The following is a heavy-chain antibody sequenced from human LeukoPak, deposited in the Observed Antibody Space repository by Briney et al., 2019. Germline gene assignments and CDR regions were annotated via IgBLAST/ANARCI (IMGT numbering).Heavy chain of an antibody. Sequence: GGSLRLSCAASGFTLSSYEMNWVRQAPGKGLEWVSYISSRGTTIYNADSVKGRFTISRDNAKNSLYLQMNSLRAEDTAVYYCARDSIVDGAFDIWGQGTMVTVSS. V-gene: IGHV3-48*03. CDR2: ISSRGTTI. CDR3: ARDSIVDGAFDI. D-gene: IGHD2-15*01. CDR1: GFTLSSYE. J-gene: IGHJ3*02.